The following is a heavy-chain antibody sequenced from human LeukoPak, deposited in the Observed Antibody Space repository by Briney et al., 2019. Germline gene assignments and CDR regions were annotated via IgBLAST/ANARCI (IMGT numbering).Heavy chain of an antibody. J-gene: IGHJ4*02. Sequence: GGSLRLSCAVSGVIFSQYTMTWVRQAPGKGLEWVSSINGSGDATKYADSVMGRFTISRDNSKNTVSLQMNSLRAEDMAVYYCAKSDCGSDGCKLLNYWGQGTLVTASS. CDR3: AKSDCGSDGCKLLNY. CDR1: GVIFSQYT. D-gene: IGHD2-21*01. CDR2: INGSGDAT. V-gene: IGHV3-23*01.